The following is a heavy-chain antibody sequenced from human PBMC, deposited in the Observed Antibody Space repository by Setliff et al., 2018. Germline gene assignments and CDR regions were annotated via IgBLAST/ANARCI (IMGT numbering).Heavy chain of an antibody. CDR1: GGTFSDYH. Sequence: PSETLSLTCAAYGGTFSDYHWTWIRQSPEKGLEWIGEINHRGSTYYNPSLKSRVTISVDTSKNQFSLTLSSVTAADTALYYCARNPDFLQYSFDLWGRGTLVTVSS. J-gene: IGHJ2*01. CDR2: INHRGST. CDR3: ARNPDFLQYSFDL. V-gene: IGHV4-34*01. D-gene: IGHD5-12*01.